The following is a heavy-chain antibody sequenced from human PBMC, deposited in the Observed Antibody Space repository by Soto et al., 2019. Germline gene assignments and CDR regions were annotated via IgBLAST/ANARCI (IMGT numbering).Heavy chain of an antibody. CDR2: ISYDGSNQ. CDR3: AKELRNRIDGYNCFFDY. V-gene: IGHV3-30*18. Sequence: GGSLRLSCAASAFTFRNYGMHWVRQAPGKGLEWVAVISYDGSNQDYADSVKGRFTISRDNPKDTLYLQMNSLRAEDTAVYYCAKELRNRIDGYNCFFDYWGQGTLLTVSS. CDR1: AFTFRNYG. D-gene: IGHD5-12*01. J-gene: IGHJ4*02.